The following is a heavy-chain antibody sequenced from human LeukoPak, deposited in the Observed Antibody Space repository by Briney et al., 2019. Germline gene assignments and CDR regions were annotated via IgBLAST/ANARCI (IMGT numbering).Heavy chain of an antibody. CDR3: ARFVVVTAIRGYFQH. J-gene: IGHJ1*01. Sequence: PSETPSLTCTVSGGSISSYYWSWIRQPPGKGLECIGYIYYSGSTNYNPTLKSRVTISVDTSKNQFSLKLSSVTAADTAVYYCARFVVVTAIRGYFQHWGQGTLVTVSS. D-gene: IGHD2-21*02. CDR1: GGSISSYY. V-gene: IGHV4-59*01. CDR2: IYYSGST.